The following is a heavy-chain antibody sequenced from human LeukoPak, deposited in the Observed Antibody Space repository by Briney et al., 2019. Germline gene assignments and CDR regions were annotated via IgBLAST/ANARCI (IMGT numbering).Heavy chain of an antibody. Sequence: GGSLRLSCTASGFTFRNYWMTWVRQAPGKGLEWVANTNQDANLIRYVDSVKGRFTISRDNAKNSVYLQMNRLRVEDTAVYYCAKSEGYIPSYWGQGTLVTVSS. CDR3: AKSEGYIPSY. CDR2: TNQDANLI. CDR1: GFTFRNYW. D-gene: IGHD5-18*01. V-gene: IGHV3-7*01. J-gene: IGHJ4*02.